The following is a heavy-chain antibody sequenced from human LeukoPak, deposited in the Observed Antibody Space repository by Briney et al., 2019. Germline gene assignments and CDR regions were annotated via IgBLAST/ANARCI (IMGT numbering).Heavy chain of an antibody. V-gene: IGHV3-30*18. J-gene: IGHJ4*02. CDR3: AKGDSSGAFDY. D-gene: IGHD6-19*01. Sequence: PGRSLRLSCQASGFTFRNYGMHWVRQAPGEGLEWVAVFLYDGSNQYYADSVKGRFTISRDQSKNTLSLQMNSLRTEDTAVYYCAKGDSSGAFDYWGQGTLVTVSS. CDR1: GFTFRNYG. CDR2: FLYDGSNQ.